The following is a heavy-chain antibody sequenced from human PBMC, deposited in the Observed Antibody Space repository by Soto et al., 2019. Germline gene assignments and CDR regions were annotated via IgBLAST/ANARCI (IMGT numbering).Heavy chain of an antibody. V-gene: IGHV1-18*04. Sequence: QFQLVQSGGEVKKPGASVKVSCKASGYTFSNYGVSWVRQSPGQGLEWMGWITANNGKTNYAHNFEGRVAMTIDTSTSTAYMELRSLRSDDTAVYYCARQHNDLWSDSPDFDYWGQGTLVTVSA. D-gene: IGHD3-3*01. CDR1: GYTFSNYG. CDR2: ITANNGKT. J-gene: IGHJ4*02. CDR3: ARQHNDLWSDSPDFDY.